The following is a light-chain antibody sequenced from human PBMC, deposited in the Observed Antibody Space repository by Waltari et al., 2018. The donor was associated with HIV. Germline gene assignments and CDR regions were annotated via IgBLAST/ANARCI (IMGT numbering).Light chain of an antibody. CDR1: DSNLGGTY. CDR3: AVWDDSLTGVI. J-gene: IGLJ2*01. V-gene: IGLV1-47*01. CDR2: RDN. Sequence: QSVLPQPPPASGTPGQRVSISCSGSDSNLGGTYVYWYQQVARTAPKLLIYRDNQRPSGVSDRFSGSKSGSSASLAISGLRSEDEAAYFCAVWDDSLTGVIFGGKTKLTVL.